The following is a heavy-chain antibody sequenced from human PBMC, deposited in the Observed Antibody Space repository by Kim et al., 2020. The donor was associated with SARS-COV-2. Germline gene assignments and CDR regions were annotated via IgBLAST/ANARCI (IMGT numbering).Heavy chain of an antibody. J-gene: IGHJ4*02. V-gene: IGHV4-61*01. CDR1: GGSVSSGSYY. CDR2: IYYSGST. D-gene: IGHD1-7*01. CDR3: ARRDPPNYGVDY. Sequence: SETLSLTCTVSGGSVSSGSYYWSWIRQPPGKGLEWIGYIYYSGSTNYNPSLKSRVTISVDTSKNQFSLKLSSVTAADTAVYYCARRDPPNYGVDYWGQGT.